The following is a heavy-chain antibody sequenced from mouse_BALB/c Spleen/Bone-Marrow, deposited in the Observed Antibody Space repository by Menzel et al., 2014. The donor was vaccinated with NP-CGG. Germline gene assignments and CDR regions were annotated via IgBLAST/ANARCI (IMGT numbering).Heavy chain of an antibody. CDR3: ARVYYHGSSYYFDY. D-gene: IGHD1-1*01. CDR2: ISYDGSN. CDR1: GYSITSGYY. V-gene: IGHV3-6*01. J-gene: IGHJ2*01. Sequence: EVHLVESGPGLVKPSQSLSLTCSVTGYSITSGYYWNWIRQFPGNKLEWMGYISYDGSNNYNPSLKNRISITRDTSKNQFFLKLNSVTTEDTATYYCARVYYHGSSYYFDYWGQGTTLTVSS.